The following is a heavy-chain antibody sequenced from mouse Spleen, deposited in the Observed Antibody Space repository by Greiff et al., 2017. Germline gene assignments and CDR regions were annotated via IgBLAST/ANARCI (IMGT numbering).Heavy chain of an antibody. V-gene: IGHV1-61*01. J-gene: IGHJ1*01. Sequence: QVQLKQPGAELVRPGSSVKLSCKASGYTFTSYWMDWVKQRPGQGLEWIGNIYPSDSETHYNQKFKDKATLTVDKSSSTAYMQLSSLTSEDSAVYYCARWGLHWYFDVWGAGTTVTVSS. CDR2: IYPSDSET. CDR1: GYTFTSYW. CDR3: ARWGLHWYFDV. D-gene: IGHD3-3*01.